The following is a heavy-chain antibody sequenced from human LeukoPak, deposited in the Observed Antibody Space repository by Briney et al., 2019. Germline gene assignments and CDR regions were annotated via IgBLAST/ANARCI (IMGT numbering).Heavy chain of an antibody. CDR1: RFTLSSKY. V-gene: IGHV3-53*05. CDR2: IYSGGCT. D-gene: IGHD3-22*01. J-gene: IGHJ4*02. Sequence: VWSLRLSCAASRFTLSSKYMSWVRQAPGKGREGVSVIYSGGCTYYSDSVKGRFTSSRDNSKNTLYLQMNSLRAEDTAVYYCARDARVYDSSGYYYSHFDYWGQGTLVTVSS. CDR3: ARDARVYDSSGYYYSHFDY.